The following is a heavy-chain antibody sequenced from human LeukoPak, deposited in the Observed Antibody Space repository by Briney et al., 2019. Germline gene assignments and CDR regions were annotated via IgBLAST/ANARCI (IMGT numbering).Heavy chain of an antibody. CDR1: GGSISNYH. J-gene: IGHJ5*02. D-gene: IGHD6-13*01. CDR2: IHTSGST. Sequence: SETLSLTCTVSGGSISNYHWSWIRQPAGKGLEWIGQIHTSGSTNYNPSLKSRVTISVDTSKNRFSLKLSSVTAADTAVYYCARSGIAAAGTDNWFDPWGQGTLVTVSS. V-gene: IGHV4-4*07. CDR3: ARSGIAAAGTDNWFDP.